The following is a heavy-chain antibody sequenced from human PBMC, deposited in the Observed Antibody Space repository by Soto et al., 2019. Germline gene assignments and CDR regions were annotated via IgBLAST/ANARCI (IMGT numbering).Heavy chain of an antibody. CDR3: SGRLGD. V-gene: IGHV3-74*01. CDR2: INTVGNYT. CDR1: GFTFSSYW. D-gene: IGHD4-17*01. Sequence: EVQLVESGGGLVQPGGSLRLSCAASGFTFSSYWVHWVRQAPEKGLAWVSRINTVGNYTSYADSVKGRFTISRDNAKYTLFLQMNSLRVEDTAVYYCSGRLGDWGQGTLVTVSS. J-gene: IGHJ4*02.